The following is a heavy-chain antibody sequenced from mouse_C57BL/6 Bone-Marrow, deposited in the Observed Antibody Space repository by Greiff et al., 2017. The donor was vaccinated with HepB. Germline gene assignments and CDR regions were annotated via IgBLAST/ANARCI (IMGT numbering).Heavy chain of an antibody. Sequence: VQLQQSGGGLVKPGGSLKLSCAASGFTFSDYGMHWVRQAPEKGLEWVAYISSGSSTIYYADTVKGRFTISRDNAKNTLFLQMTSLRSEDTAMYYCARDGKIWFAYWGQGTLVTVSA. D-gene: IGHD2-1*01. J-gene: IGHJ3*01. V-gene: IGHV5-17*01. CDR2: ISSGSSTI. CDR1: GFTFSDYG. CDR3: ARDGKIWFAY.